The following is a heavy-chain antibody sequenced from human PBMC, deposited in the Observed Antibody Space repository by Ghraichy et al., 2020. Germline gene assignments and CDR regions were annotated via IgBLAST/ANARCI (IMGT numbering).Heavy chain of an antibody. CDR3: ARGWGRGYTPDP. V-gene: IGHV4-34*01. D-gene: IGHD5-18*01. CDR2: INHSGST. CDR1: GGSFSGYY. J-gene: IGHJ5*02. Sequence: SETLSLTCAVYGGSFSGYYWSWIRQPPGKGLEWIGEINHSGSTNYNPSLKSRVTISVDTSKNQFSLKLSSVTAADTAVYYCARGWGRGYTPDPWGQGTLVTVSS.